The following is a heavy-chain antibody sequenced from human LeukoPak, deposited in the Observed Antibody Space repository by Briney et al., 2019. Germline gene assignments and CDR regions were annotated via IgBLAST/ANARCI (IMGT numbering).Heavy chain of an antibody. CDR3: ARDMKNYYDSSGAFDY. Sequence: ASVTVSCKASGYTFTSYYMHWVRQAPGQGLEWMGIINPSGGSTSYAQKFQGRATMTRDTSTSTVYMELSSLRSEDTAVYYCARDMKNYYDSSGAFDYWGQGTLVTVSS. J-gene: IGHJ4*02. CDR1: GYTFTSYY. CDR2: INPSGGST. D-gene: IGHD3-22*01. V-gene: IGHV1-46*01.